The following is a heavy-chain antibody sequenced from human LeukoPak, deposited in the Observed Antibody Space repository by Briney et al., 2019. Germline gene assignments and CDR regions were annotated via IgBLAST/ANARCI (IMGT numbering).Heavy chain of an antibody. CDR2: KYNSGSA. CDR1: GGSVSSYY. CDR3: ASHSGYDYFDY. Sequence: SETLSLTCTVSGGSVSSYYWSWIRQPPGKGLEWIGYKYNSGSANYNPSLKSRVTISVDTSKNQFSLKLSSVTAADTAVYYCASHSGYDYFDYWGQGTLVTVSS. J-gene: IGHJ4*02. V-gene: IGHV4-59*02. D-gene: IGHD5-12*01.